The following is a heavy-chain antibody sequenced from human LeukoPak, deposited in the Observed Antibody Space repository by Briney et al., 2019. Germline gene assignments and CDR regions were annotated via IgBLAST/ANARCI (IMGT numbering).Heavy chain of an antibody. Sequence: GGSLTLSCSASGFTFSSYWMSWVRQAPGKGLEWVANIKQDGSEKYYVVSGKGRFTISRDNAKNSLDLQMNSLRAEDTAVDYCARGRARGYGDYYYWGQGTLVTVSS. J-gene: IGHJ4*02. CDR1: GFTFSSYW. CDR2: IKQDGSEK. D-gene: IGHD4-17*01. CDR3: ARGRARGYGDYYY. V-gene: IGHV3-7*01.